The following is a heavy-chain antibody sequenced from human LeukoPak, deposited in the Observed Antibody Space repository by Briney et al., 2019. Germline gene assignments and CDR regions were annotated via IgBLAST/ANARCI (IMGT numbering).Heavy chain of an antibody. CDR2: ISSSSSYI. Sequence: GGSLRLSCAASGFTFSSYSMNWVRQAPGKGLEWVSSISSSSSYIYYADSVKGRFTISRDNAKNSLYLQMNSLRAEDTAVYYCARSDDSSGYYGYWGQGTLVTASS. J-gene: IGHJ4*02. CDR1: GFTFSSYS. CDR3: ARSDDSSGYYGY. V-gene: IGHV3-21*01. D-gene: IGHD3-22*01.